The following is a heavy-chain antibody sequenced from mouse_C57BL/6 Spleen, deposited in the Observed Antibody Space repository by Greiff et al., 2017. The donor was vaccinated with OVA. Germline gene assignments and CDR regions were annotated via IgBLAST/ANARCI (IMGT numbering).Heavy chain of an antibody. J-gene: IGHJ2*01. V-gene: IGHV1-15*01. CDR3: TRSVGPYYFDY. CDR1: GYTFTDYE. CDR2: IDPETGGT. D-gene: IGHD4-1*01. Sequence: VKLQQSGAELVRPGASVTLSCKASGYTFTDYEMHWVKQTPVHGLEWIGAIDPETGGTAYNQKFKGKAILTADKSSSTAYMELRSLTSEDFAVYYCTRSVGPYYFDYWGQGTTLTVSS.